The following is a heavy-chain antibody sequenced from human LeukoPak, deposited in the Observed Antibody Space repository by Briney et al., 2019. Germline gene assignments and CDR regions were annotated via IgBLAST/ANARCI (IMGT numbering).Heavy chain of an antibody. CDR1: GFTFSTYV. V-gene: IGHV3-64D*06. CDR2: ISSNGDNT. Sequence: PGGSLRLSCSVSGFTFSTYVMHWVRQAPGKGLEYVSAISSNGDNTYYADSVKGRFTISGDNSKNTLYLQMSSLRADGTAVYYCVRGTGYWGQGTLVTVSS. J-gene: IGHJ4*02. CDR3: VRGTGY.